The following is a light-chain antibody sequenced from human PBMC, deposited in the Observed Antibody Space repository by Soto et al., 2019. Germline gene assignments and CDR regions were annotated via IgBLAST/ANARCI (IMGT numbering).Light chain of an antibody. CDR1: GSDVGSYNL. J-gene: IGLJ1*01. V-gene: IGLV2-23*01. CDR2: EGT. CDR3: YSYAGENLYV. Sequence: QSALSQPASVSASPGQSITIPCTGTGSDVGSYNLVSWFQQHPGKVPKLLIYEGTKRPSGLSDRFSGSKSGNTASLTISGLQAEDEADYYCYSYAGENLYVFGTGTKVTVL.